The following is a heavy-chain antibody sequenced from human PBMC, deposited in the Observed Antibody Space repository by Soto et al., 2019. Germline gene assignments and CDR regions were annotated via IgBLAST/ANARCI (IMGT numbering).Heavy chain of an antibody. D-gene: IGHD6-6*01. J-gene: IGHJ3*02. Sequence: GGSLRLSCAASGFAFSSHPMSWVRQAPERGLEWVSGISDSGGLTYNADSVKGRFTISRDNSKSTLYLQMNSLRAEDTALYYCARRAFGSSRSFDIWGQGTMVTVSS. CDR1: GFAFSSHP. CDR2: ISDSGGLT. CDR3: ARRAFGSSRSFDI. V-gene: IGHV3-23*01.